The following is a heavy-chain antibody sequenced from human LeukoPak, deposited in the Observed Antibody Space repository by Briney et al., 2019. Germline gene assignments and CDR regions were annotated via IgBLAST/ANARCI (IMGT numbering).Heavy chain of an antibody. CDR3: ARHFRYYDSSGPAENDAFDI. V-gene: IGHV4-59*08. CDR1: GSSISSYY. CDR2: IYYSGST. J-gene: IGHJ3*02. Sequence: SETLSLTCTVSGSSISSYYWSWIRQPPGKGLEWIGYIYYSGSTNYNPSLKSRVTISVDTSKNQFSLKLSSVTAADTAVYYCARHFRYYDSSGPAENDAFDIWGQGTMVTVSS. D-gene: IGHD3-22*01.